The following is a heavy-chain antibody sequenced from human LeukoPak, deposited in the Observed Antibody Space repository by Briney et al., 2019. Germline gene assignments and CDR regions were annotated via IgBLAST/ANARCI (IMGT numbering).Heavy chain of an antibody. V-gene: IGHV5-51*01. Sequence: GESLKISCKGSGYSFTNYWIAWVRQMPGKGLEWMGIICPDDSDTKYSPSFQGQVTISADKSISTAYLQWNSLEASDTAMYYRARHPIYCSGGTCFSSNYFDYWGQGTLVTVSS. D-gene: IGHD2-15*01. CDR3: ARHPIYCSGGTCFSSNYFDY. J-gene: IGHJ4*02. CDR1: GYSFTNYW. CDR2: ICPDDSDT.